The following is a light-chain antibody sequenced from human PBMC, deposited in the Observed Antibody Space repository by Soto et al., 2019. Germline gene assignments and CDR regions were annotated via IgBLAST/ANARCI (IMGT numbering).Light chain of an antibody. J-gene: IGLJ1*01. CDR3: SSYTNINTRACV. CDR2: EVT. Sequence: QSALTQPASVSGSPGQSVTISCTGTSSDIGAYKYVSWYQHHPGKSPRLMIYEVTDRPSGVSNRFSGSKSGNTASLTISGLQAEDEAEYYCSSYTNINTRACVFGTGTKLTVL. CDR1: SSDIGAYKY. V-gene: IGLV2-14*01.